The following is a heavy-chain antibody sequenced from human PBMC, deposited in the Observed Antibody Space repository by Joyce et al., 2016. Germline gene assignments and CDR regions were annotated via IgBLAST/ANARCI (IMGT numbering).Heavy chain of an antibody. CDR3: AKILTATYSSGWFLDY. Sequence: QVQLVESGGGVVQPGRSLRRSCAASGLTLRNYGLTWVRQAPGKGLGWVAVISDDGSYKYYADSVKGRFTISRDNSKNTVFLEMNSLRAEDTAVYYCAKILTATYSSGWFLDYWGQGTLVTVSS. CDR1: GLTLRNYG. CDR2: ISDDGSYK. J-gene: IGHJ4*02. D-gene: IGHD6-25*01. V-gene: IGHV3-30*18.